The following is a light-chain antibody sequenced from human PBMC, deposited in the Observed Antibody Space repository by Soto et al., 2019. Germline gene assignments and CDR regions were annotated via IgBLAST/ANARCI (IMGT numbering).Light chain of an antibody. V-gene: IGLV2-14*01. J-gene: IGLJ3*02. CDR2: EVR. CDR1: NSDVGAYTF. Sequence: QSALTQPRSVSGSPGQSVTISCTGTNSDVGAYTFVSWYQQLPGKAPKLIIYEVRNRPSGISSRFSGSRSGNTASLTISGLQSEDEGDYYCSAYTARSTLVFGGGTKVTVL. CDR3: SAYTARSTLV.